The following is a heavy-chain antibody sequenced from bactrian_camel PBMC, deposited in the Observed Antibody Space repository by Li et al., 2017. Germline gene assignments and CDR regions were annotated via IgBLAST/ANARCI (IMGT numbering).Heavy chain of an antibody. V-gene: IGHV3S1*01. CDR2: IYNGGVST. Sequence: VQLVESGGGSVQAGGSLKLSCDITYDCCCVGWLRQYPGKDREGVAFIYNGGVSTYYDDSVKGRFTISHDSAKKTLYLQMNSLKPEDTGMYYCAKSLASALNGTGRSPGTQVTVS. J-gene: IGHJ4*01. CDR1: TYDCCC. D-gene: IGHD6*01.